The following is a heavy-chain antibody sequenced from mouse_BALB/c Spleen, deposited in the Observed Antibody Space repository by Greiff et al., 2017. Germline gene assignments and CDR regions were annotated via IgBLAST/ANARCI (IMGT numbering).Heavy chain of an antibody. J-gene: IGHJ2*01. CDR1: GFTFSNYW. D-gene: IGHD2-1*01. Sequence: EVQRVESGGGLVQPGGSMKLSCVASGFTFSNYWMNWVRQSPEKGLEWVAEIRLKSNNYATHYAESVKGRFTISRDDSKSSVYLQMNNLRAEDTGIYYCTSPIYGNYDFDYWGQGTTLTVSS. CDR3: TSPIYGNYDFDY. V-gene: IGHV6-6*02. CDR2: IRLKSNNYAT.